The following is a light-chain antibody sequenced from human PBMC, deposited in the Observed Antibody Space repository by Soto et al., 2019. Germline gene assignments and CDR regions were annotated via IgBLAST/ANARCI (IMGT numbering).Light chain of an antibody. CDR3: QQYNSYST. Sequence: DIQMTQSPSSLSASVGSRVTITCRASRGVGSFLNWYQQKPGKAPKLLIYDASSLESGVPSRFSGSGSGTEFTLTISSLQPDDFATYYCQQYNSYSTFGQGTKVDI. CDR1: RGVGSF. V-gene: IGKV1-5*01. CDR2: DAS. J-gene: IGKJ1*01.